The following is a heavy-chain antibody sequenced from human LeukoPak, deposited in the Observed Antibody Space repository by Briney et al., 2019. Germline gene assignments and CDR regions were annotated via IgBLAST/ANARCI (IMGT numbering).Heavy chain of an antibody. CDR3: ARFYSSSSRWFDP. J-gene: IGHJ5*02. V-gene: IGHV4-59*08. CDR2: IHYSGIT. Sequence: SETLSLTCTVSGGSISSYYWSWIRQPPGKGLEWIGYIHYSGITNYNPSLKSRVTISVDTSENQFSLKLNSLTAADTAVYYCARFYSSSSRWFDPWGQGTLVTVSS. CDR1: GGSISSYY. D-gene: IGHD6-6*01.